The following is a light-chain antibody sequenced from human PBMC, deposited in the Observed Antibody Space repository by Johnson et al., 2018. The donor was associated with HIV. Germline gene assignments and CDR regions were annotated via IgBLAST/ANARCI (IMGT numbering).Light chain of an antibody. CDR1: SSNIGNNY. CDR2: ENN. CDR3: GTWDSSLSAEV. Sequence: QSVLTQPPSMSAAPGQKVTISCSASSSNIGNNYVSWYQQLPGTAPKLLIYENNKRPSGIPDRFSGSQSGTSATLGITGLQTGDEADYYCGTWDSSLSAEVFGTGTKVTVL. V-gene: IGLV1-51*02. J-gene: IGLJ1*01.